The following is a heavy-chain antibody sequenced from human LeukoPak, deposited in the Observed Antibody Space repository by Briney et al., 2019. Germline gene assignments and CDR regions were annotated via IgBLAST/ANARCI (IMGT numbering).Heavy chain of an antibody. J-gene: IGHJ6*02. D-gene: IGHD3-10*01. CDR3: ATTPGAYYYYHMDV. Sequence: PGGSLRLSCAASGFTFSTSVMTWVRQAPGKGLEWVSAILGNGGGTYYADSVKGRFTISRDNSKNTLYLQMNSLRAEDTAGYYCATTPGAYYYYHMDVWGQRTTVTVSS. CDR2: ILGNGGGT. CDR1: GFTFSTSV. V-gene: IGHV3-23*01.